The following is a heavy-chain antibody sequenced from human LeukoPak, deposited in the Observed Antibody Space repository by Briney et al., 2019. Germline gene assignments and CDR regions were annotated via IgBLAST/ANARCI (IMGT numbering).Heavy chain of an antibody. CDR1: GFNFYSYW. CDR3: ARQGTLALAFDY. D-gene: IGHD6-19*01. V-gene: IGHV3-74*01. CDR2: IDSDGEIT. Sequence: GGSLRLSCVGSGFNFYSYWIHWVRQVPGKEMVWVARIDSDGEITSYADAVKGRFTLSRDNAESTVYLQMKNLRDEDAAVYYCARQGTLALAFDYWGKGTPVIVSS. J-gene: IGHJ4*02.